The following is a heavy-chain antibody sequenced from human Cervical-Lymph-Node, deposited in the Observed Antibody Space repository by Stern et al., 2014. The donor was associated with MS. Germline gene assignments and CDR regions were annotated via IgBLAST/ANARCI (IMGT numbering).Heavy chain of an antibody. V-gene: IGHV4-61*08. D-gene: IGHD1-14*01. CDR3: ARGPDNRKLGY. Sequence: QVQLVQSGPGLVKPSETLSLTCAVSGVSVSTTAYHWSWVRQPPGKGLAWIGHVLNGVTINYNPSLRSRVAISLDMSKNEVSLKLTSVTAADTAVYYCARGPDNRKLGYWGQGTLVSVSS. CDR2: VLNGVTI. CDR1: GVSVSTTAYH. J-gene: IGHJ4*02.